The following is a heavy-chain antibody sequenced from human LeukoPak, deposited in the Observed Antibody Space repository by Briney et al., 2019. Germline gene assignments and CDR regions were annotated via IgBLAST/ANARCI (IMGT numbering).Heavy chain of an antibody. D-gene: IGHD2-15*01. CDR2: IYYSGST. J-gene: IGHJ4*02. Sequence: SETLSLTCTVSGGSISSGDYYWSWIRQPPGKGLEWIGYIYYSGSTYYNPSLKSRVTIPVDTSKNQFSLKLSSVTAADTAVYYCARTEGGYFDYWGQGTLVTVSS. CDR1: GGSISSGDYY. CDR3: ARTEGGYFDY. V-gene: IGHV4-30-4*08.